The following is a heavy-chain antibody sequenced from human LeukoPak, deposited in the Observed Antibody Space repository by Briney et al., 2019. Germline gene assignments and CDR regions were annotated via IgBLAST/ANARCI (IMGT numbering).Heavy chain of an antibody. CDR3: ARDQGYYNILTGYEPYYYYGMDV. D-gene: IGHD3-9*01. J-gene: IGHJ6*02. CDR2: IIPIFGTA. V-gene: IGHV1-69*13. Sequence: ASVKVSCKASGGTFSGYAISWVRQAPGQGLEWMGGIIPIFGTANYAQKFQGRVTITADESTSTAYMELSSLRSEDTAVYYCARDQGYYNILTGYEPYYYYGMDVWGQGTTVTVSS. CDR1: GGTFSGYA.